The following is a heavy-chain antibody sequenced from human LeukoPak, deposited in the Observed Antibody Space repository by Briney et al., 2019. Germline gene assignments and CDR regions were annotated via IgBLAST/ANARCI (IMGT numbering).Heavy chain of an antibody. CDR2: ISAYNGNT. V-gene: IGHV1-18*01. Sequence: ASVKVSFKASGYTFTSYGISWVRQAPGQGLEWMGWISAYNGNTNYAQKLQGRVTMTTDTSTSTAYMELRSLRSDDTAVYYFATSMVRGLFAFDIWGQGTMVTVSS. CDR3: ATSMVRGLFAFDI. D-gene: IGHD3-10*01. CDR1: GYTFTSYG. J-gene: IGHJ3*02.